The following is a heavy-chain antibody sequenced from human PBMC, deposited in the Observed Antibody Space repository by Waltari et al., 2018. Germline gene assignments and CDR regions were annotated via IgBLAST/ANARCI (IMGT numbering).Heavy chain of an antibody. CDR3: ARVARKTYSSPVPGRDYYYGMDV. J-gene: IGHJ6*02. CDR1: GFTFSRYW. CDR2: INSDGSDT. Sequence: QLVESGGGLIQPGESLRVSCAVSGFTFSRYWMNWVRQAPGTGLVWVARINSDGSDTSYADSVKGRFTISRDNAKNTVYLQMKSLRAEDTAVYYCARVARKTYSSPVPGRDYYYGMDVWGLGTTVTVSS. V-gene: IGHV3-74*01. D-gene: IGHD6-13*01.